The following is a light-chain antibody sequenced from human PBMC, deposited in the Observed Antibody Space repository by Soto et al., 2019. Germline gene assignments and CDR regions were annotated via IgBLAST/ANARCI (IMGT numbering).Light chain of an antibody. J-gene: IGLJ1*01. Sequence: QSVLTQTASVSGSPGQSITISCTGTNSDVGGYNYVSWYQQHPGKAPKLMIYEVSNRPSGVSSRFSGSKSGNTASLTISGLQADDEADYYCSSYTSSSTLCVFGTGTKLTVL. V-gene: IGLV2-14*01. CDR2: EVS. CDR1: NSDVGGYNY. CDR3: SSYTSSSTLCV.